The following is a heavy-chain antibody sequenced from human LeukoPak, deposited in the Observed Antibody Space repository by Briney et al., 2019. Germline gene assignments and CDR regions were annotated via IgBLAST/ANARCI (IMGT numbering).Heavy chain of an antibody. CDR1: GGSFSGYY. CDR3: ARFSVVVTAI. V-gene: IGHV4-34*01. J-gene: IGHJ4*02. Sequence: SETLSLTCAVYGGSFSGYYWSWIRQPPGKGLEWIGEINHSGSTNYNPSLKSRVTISVDTSKNQFSLKLSSVTAADTAVYYCARFSVVVTAIWGQGTLVTVSP. D-gene: IGHD2-21*02. CDR2: INHSGST.